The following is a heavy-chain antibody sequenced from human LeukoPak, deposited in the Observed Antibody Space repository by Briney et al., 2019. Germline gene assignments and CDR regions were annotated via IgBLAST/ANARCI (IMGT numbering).Heavy chain of an antibody. Sequence: GGSLRLSCAASGFTFSSYWMHWVRQAPGKGLVWVSRINSDGSSTSYADSVKGRFTISRDNAKDTLYLQMNSLRAEETAVYYCAADPPTYYDFWSVYYTTESQSPGFDYWGQGTLVTVSS. CDR3: AADPPTYYDFWSVYYTTESQSPGFDY. D-gene: IGHD3-3*01. J-gene: IGHJ4*02. CDR2: INSDGSST. V-gene: IGHV3-74*01. CDR1: GFTFSSYW.